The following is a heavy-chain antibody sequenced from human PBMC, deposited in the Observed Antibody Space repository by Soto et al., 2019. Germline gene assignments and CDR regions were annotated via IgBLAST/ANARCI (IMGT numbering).Heavy chain of an antibody. CDR2: IYYSGST. V-gene: IGHV4-59*01. CDR1: GGSISSYY. Sequence: SETLSLTCTVSGGSISSYYWSWIRQPPGKGLEWIGYIYYSGSTNYNPSLKSRVTISVDTSKNQFSLKLSSVTAADTAVYYCAVRYYDFWSGYYYMDVWGKGTTVTVSS. CDR3: AVRYYDFWSGYYYMDV. D-gene: IGHD3-3*01. J-gene: IGHJ6*03.